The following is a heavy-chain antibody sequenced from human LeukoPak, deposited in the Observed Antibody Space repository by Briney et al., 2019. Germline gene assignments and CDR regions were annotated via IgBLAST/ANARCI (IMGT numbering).Heavy chain of an antibody. CDR2: IRYDGSNK. CDR3: ARVLRYCSGGNCYSGGLGYMDV. V-gene: IGHV3-30*02. CDR1: GFTFSSYG. J-gene: IGHJ6*03. Sequence: PGGSLRLSCAASGFTFSSYGMHWVRQAPGKGLEWVAFIRYDGSNKYYADSVKGRFTIPRDNSKNTLYLQMNSLRAEDTAVYYCARVLRYCSGGNCYSGGLGYMDVWGKGTTVTISS. D-gene: IGHD2-15*01.